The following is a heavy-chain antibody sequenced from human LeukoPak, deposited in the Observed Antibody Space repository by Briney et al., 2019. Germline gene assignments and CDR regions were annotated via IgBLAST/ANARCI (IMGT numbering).Heavy chain of an antibody. D-gene: IGHD1-7*01. CDR2: IKHDKSEE. CDR3: ARDALRYNGNYVTFDY. J-gene: IGHJ4*02. Sequence: GGSLRLSCTASGFTFSRYWMTWARQAPGKGLEWVANIKHDKSEEHYVDSVKGRFTISRDNANNSLYLQMNSLRDEDTAVYYRARDALRYNGNYVTFDYWGQGTLVTVSS. V-gene: IGHV3-7*01. CDR1: GFTFSRYW.